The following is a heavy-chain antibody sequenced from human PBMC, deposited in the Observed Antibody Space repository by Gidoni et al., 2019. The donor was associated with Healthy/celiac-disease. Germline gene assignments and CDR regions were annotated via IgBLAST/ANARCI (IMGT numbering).Heavy chain of an antibody. V-gene: IGHV3-23*01. D-gene: IGHD3-3*01. CDR1: GFTFSSYA. CDR2: SSGSGGST. CDR3: AKYDGYYDFWSGYSDAFDI. J-gene: IGHJ3*02. Sequence: EVQLLESGGGLVQPGGSLRLSCAASGFTFSSYAMSWVRQAPGKGLEWVSASSGSGGSTYYADSVKGRFTISRDNSKNTLYLQMNSLRAEDTAVYYCAKYDGYYDFWSGYSDAFDIWGQGTMVTVSS.